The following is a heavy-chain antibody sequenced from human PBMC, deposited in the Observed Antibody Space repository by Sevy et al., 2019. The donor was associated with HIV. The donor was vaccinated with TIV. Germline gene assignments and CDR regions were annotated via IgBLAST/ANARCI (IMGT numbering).Heavy chain of an antibody. CDR2: ISSSSSYI. Sequence: GGSLRLSCAASGFTFSSYSMNWVRQAPGKGLEWVSSISSSSSYIYYADSVKGRFTISRDNAKNLLYLQMNSLRAEDTAVYYCARDGYCGGDCYTYYFDYWGQGTLVTVSS. J-gene: IGHJ4*02. D-gene: IGHD2-21*01. CDR3: ARDGYCGGDCYTYYFDY. CDR1: GFTFSSYS. V-gene: IGHV3-21*01.